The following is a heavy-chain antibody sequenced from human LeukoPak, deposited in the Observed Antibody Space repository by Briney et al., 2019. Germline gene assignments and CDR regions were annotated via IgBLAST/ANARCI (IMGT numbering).Heavy chain of an antibody. CDR3: ARLAGGQLWQYKTDY. D-gene: IGHD5-18*01. J-gene: IGHJ4*02. Sequence: SSETLSLTCTVSGGSISSYYWSWIRQPPGKGLEWIGEINHSGSTNYNPSLKSRVTISVDTSKNHFSLQLSSVTAADTAVYYCARLAGGQLWQYKTDYWGQGTLVTVSS. V-gene: IGHV4-34*01. CDR1: GGSISSYY. CDR2: INHSGST.